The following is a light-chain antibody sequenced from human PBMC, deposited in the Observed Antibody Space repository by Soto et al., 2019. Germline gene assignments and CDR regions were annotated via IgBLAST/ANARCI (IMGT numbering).Light chain of an antibody. CDR3: SSYTSRSTWV. J-gene: IGLJ3*02. V-gene: IGLV2-14*03. CDR1: SSDVGTYNY. CDR2: DVV. Sequence: QSALTQPASVSGSPGQSITISCTGTSSDVGTYNYVSWYQQHPGKAPKLLIYDVVSRPSGVSDRFSGSKSGNTASLTISGLQAEDEADYYCSSYTSRSTWVFGGGTQLTVL.